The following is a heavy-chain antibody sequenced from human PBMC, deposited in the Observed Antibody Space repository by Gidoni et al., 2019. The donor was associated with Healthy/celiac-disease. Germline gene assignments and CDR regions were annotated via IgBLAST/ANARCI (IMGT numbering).Heavy chain of an antibody. V-gene: IGHV3-33*01. J-gene: IGHJ2*01. Sequence: RLSCAASGFTFSSYGMNWVRQAPGKGLEWVAVIWYDGSNKYYADSVKGRFTISRDNSKNTLYLQMNSLRAEDTAVYYCARDGRWWSSGALNDWYFDLWGRGTLVTVSS. D-gene: IGHD6-19*01. CDR1: GFTFSSYG. CDR2: IWYDGSNK. CDR3: ARDGRWWSSGALNDWYFDL.